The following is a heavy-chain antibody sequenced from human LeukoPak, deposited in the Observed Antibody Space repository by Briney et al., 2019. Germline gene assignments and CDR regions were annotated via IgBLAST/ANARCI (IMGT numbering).Heavy chain of an antibody. CDR1: GGSISSSNW. D-gene: IGHD6-19*01. CDR2: IYHTGNI. V-gene: IGHV4-4*02. J-gene: IGHJ4*02. Sequence: SGTLSLTCAVSGGSISSSNWWSWVRQPPGKGLEWIGYIYHTGNIKYNPSLNSRVTISIDTSKNQFSLKLSSVTAADTAVYYCARFGSGWWYNDYWGQGTLVTVSS. CDR3: ARFGSGWWYNDY.